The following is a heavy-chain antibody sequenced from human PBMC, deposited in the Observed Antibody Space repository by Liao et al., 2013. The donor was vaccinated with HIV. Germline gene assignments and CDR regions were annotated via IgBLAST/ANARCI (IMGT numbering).Heavy chain of an antibody. CDR2: IYYSGST. Sequence: QLQLQESGPGLVKPSETLSLTCTVSGGSISSYYWSWIRQPPGKGLEWIGYIYYSGSTNYNPSLKSRVTISVDTSKNQFSLKLSSVTAADTAVYYCARRYSSSWYDFYMDVWGKGTTVTVSS. V-gene: IGHV4-59*01. CDR3: ARRYSSSWYDFYMDV. D-gene: IGHD6-13*01. J-gene: IGHJ6*03. CDR1: GGSISSYY.